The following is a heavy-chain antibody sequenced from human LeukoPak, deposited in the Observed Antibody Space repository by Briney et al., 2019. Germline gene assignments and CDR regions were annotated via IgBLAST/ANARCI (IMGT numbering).Heavy chain of an antibody. D-gene: IGHD3-16*01. V-gene: IGHV3-66*02. CDR3: AGRKVLDASFDY. Sequence: GGSLRLSCAASGFTVSNNYMSWVRQAPGKGLEWVSVIYSGDNTYYVESVKGRFTISRDNSKNTLFLQMNRLRAEDTAVYYCAGRKVLDASFDYWGQGTLVTVSS. CDR2: IYSGDNT. CDR1: GFTVSNNY. J-gene: IGHJ4*02.